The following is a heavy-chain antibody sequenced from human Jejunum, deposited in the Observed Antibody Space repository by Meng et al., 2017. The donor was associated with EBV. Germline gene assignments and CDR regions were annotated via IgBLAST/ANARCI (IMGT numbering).Heavy chain of an antibody. CDR1: GYTFTTHA. J-gene: IGHJ4*02. Sequence: QVQLVQSGAEVKKPGASGKVSCKASGYTFTTHAMHWVRQAPGQRLEWMGWINGANGDTKYSQQFQGRVTFTRDTSANTGYMELSSLTSEDTAVYYCAAHSWGVYHSNYWGQGTLVTVSS. D-gene: IGHD5/OR15-5a*01. CDR2: INGANGDT. V-gene: IGHV1-3*01. CDR3: AAHSWGVYHSNY.